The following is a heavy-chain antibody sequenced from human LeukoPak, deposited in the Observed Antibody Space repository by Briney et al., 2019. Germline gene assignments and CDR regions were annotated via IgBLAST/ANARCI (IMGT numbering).Heavy chain of an antibody. V-gene: IGHV4-34*01. Sequence: PSETLSLTCAVYRGSFSGYYWSWIRQPPGKGLEWIGEINHSGSTNYSPSLKSRVTISVDTSKNQFSLKLNSVTAADTAVYYCARGLSRTPPGGYWGQGTLVTVSS. D-gene: IGHD2-2*01. CDR3: ARGLSRTPPGGY. CDR2: INHSGST. CDR1: RGSFSGYY. J-gene: IGHJ4*02.